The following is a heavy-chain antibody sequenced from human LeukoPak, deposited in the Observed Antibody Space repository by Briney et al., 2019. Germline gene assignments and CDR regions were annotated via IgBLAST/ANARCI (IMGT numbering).Heavy chain of an antibody. J-gene: IGHJ4*02. V-gene: IGHV3-30*18. CDR1: GLTFSTFG. Sequence: GGSLRLSCAASGLTFSTFGMHWVRQAPGKGLEWVAVISYDGRNSYYADSVKGRFTISRDNSKNTLYLQMNSLKTEDTAVYYCAKDRLVVAPAAMTSNFDFWGQGTLVTVSS. CDR3: AKDRLVVAPAAMTSNFDF. CDR2: ISYDGRNS. D-gene: IGHD2-2*01.